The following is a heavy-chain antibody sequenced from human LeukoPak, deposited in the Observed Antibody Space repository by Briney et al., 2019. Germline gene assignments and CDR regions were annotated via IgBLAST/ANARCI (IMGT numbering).Heavy chain of an antibody. J-gene: IGHJ5*02. V-gene: IGHV4-59*01. CDR1: GGSISSYY. CDR2: IYYSGST. Sequence: SETLSLTCTVSGGSISSYYWSWIRQPPGKGLEWIGYIYYSGSTNYNPSLKSRVTISVDTSKNQFSLKLSSVTAADTAVYYCARDNSVRDEAWWFNPWGQGTLVTVSS. D-gene: IGHD5-24*01. CDR3: ARDNSVRDEAWWFNP.